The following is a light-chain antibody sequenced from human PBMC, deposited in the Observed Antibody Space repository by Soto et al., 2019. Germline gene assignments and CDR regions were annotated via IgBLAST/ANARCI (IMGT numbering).Light chain of an antibody. CDR1: QTISVS. CDR2: DAS. V-gene: IGKV1-5*01. CDR3: QQYDKYST. Sequence: IQMTQSPSTLSASVGDTVTITCRASQTISVSLAWYRQKPGKAPKLLIYDASTLQEGVQSRFSGSGSGTEFTLTVTRLQPDDFAAYFCQQYDKYSTFGHGTKV. J-gene: IGKJ1*01.